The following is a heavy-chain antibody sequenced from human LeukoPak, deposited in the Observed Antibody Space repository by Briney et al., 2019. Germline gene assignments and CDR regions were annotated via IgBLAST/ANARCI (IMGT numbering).Heavy chain of an antibody. CDR3: ARGGQSKYDSSGYLNYFDY. CDR2: ISSNGGST. V-gene: IGHV3-64*01. D-gene: IGHD3-22*01. Sequence: AGGSLRLSCAASGFTFSSYVMYWVRQAPGNGLEYVSSISSNGGSTYYANSVKGRFTISRDNSKNTLYLQMGSLRAEDMAVYYCARGGQSKYDSSGYLNYFDYWGQGTLVTVSS. CDR1: GFTFSSYV. J-gene: IGHJ4*02.